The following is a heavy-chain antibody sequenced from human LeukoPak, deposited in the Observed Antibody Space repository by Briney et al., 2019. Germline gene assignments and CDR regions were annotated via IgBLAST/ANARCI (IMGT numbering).Heavy chain of an antibody. Sequence: PSETLSLTCTVSGGSISSSSYYWGWIRQPPGKGLEWIGSIYYSGSTYYNPSLKSRVTISVDTSKNQFSLKLSSVTATDTAVYYCARVVVAAKGAWFDPWGQGTLVTVSS. V-gene: IGHV4-39*01. CDR1: GGSISSSSYY. D-gene: IGHD2-15*01. CDR3: ARVVVAAKGAWFDP. J-gene: IGHJ5*02. CDR2: IYYSGST.